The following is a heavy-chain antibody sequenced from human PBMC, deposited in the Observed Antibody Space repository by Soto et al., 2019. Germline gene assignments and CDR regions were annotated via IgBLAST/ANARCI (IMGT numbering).Heavy chain of an antibody. V-gene: IGHV3-30*03. Sequence: QVQLVESGGGVVQPGRSLRLSCAASGFTFSSCGMHWVRQAPGKGLEWVAVISYDGSDKYYADSVKGRFTISRDNSKKTLYLQMNSLRAEETAVYYCARGPYYGSEYCDYWGQGTLVTVSS. J-gene: IGHJ4*02. CDR3: ARGPYYGSEYCDY. D-gene: IGHD3-10*01. CDR1: GFTFSSCG. CDR2: ISYDGSDK.